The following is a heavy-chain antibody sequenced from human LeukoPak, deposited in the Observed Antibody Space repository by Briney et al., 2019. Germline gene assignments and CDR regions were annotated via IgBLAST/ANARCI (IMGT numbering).Heavy chain of an antibody. CDR2: ISGSAATT. Sequence: GGSLRLSCAASGFTFSTYNMTWVRQAPGKGLEWVSRISGSAATTYHADSVKGRFTISRDNSKSTLYLQMNSLRAEDTAIYYCARDPSGSGPDFDYWGQGTLVTVSS. CDR3: ARDPSGSGPDFDY. V-gene: IGHV3-23*01. J-gene: IGHJ4*02. CDR1: GFTFSTYN. D-gene: IGHD3-10*01.